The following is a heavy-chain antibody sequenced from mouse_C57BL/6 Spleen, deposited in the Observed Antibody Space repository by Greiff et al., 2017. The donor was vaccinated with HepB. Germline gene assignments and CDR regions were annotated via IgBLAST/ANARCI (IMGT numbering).Heavy chain of an antibody. V-gene: IGHV5-4*03. CDR1: GFTFSSYA. CDR2: ISDGGSYT. Sequence: DVKLQESGGGLVKPGGSLKLSCAASGFTFSSYAMSWVRQTPEKRLEWVATISDGGSYTYYPDNVKGRFTISRDNAKNNLYLQMSHLKSEDTAMYYCARLLYSNYAAWFAYWGQGTLVTVSA. J-gene: IGHJ3*01. CDR3: ARLLYSNYAAWFAY. D-gene: IGHD2-5*01.